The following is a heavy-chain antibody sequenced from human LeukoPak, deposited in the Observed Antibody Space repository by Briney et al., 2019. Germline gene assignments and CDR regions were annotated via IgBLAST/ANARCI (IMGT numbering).Heavy chain of an antibody. Sequence: ASVKVSCKASGYTFTSYDINWVRQATGQGLEWMGWMNPNSGNTGYAQKFQGRVTVTRNTSISTAYMELSSLRSEDTAVYYCAKETSSGNFVTIDCWGQGALVTVSS. CDR2: MNPNSGNT. J-gene: IGHJ4*02. CDR1: GYTFTSYD. CDR3: AKETSSGNFVTIDC. V-gene: IGHV1-8*01. D-gene: IGHD1-26*01.